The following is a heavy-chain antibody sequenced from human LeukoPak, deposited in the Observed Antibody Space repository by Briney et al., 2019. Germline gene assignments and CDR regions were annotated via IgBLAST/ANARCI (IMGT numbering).Heavy chain of an antibody. CDR3: AKDHQLRYFDWFTESGFDY. J-gene: IGHJ4*02. V-gene: IGHV3-23*01. CDR2: ISGSGGST. Sequence: TGGSLRLSCAASGFTFSSYAMSWVRQAPGKGLEWVSGISGSGGSTYYADSVKGRFTISRDNSKNTLYLQMNSLRAEDTAVYYCAKDHQLRYFDWFTESGFDYWGQGTLVTVSS. CDR1: GFTFSSYA. D-gene: IGHD3-9*01.